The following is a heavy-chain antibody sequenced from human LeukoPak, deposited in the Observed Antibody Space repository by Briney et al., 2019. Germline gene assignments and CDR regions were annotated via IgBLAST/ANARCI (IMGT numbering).Heavy chain of an antibody. D-gene: IGHD2-2*02. J-gene: IGHJ4*02. Sequence: GGSLRLSCAASGFTFSNYAMTWVRQAPGKGLEWDSAISGSGDSTHYADSVKGRFTISRDNSKNTLYLQMNSLRAEDTAVYYCAKGCSYTNCYTSDYWGQGTLVTVSS. V-gene: IGHV3-23*01. CDR2: ISGSGDST. CDR3: AKGCSYTNCYTSDY. CDR1: GFTFSNYA.